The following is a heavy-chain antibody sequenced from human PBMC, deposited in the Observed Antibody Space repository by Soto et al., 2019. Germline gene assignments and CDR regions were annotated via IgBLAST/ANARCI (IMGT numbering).Heavy chain of an antibody. J-gene: IGHJ6*02. CDR1: GGSISSYY. V-gene: IGHV4-4*07. CDR2: IYTSGST. D-gene: IGHD3-3*01. Sequence: QVQLQESGPGLVKPSETLSLTCTVSGGSISSYYWSWIRQPAGKGLEWIGRIYTSGSTNYNPSLKSRVTMSVDTSKNQFSLKLSSVTAADTAVYYCARDLRRITIFGVAVPQGYYYYGMDVWGQGTTVTVSS. CDR3: ARDLRRITIFGVAVPQGYYYYGMDV.